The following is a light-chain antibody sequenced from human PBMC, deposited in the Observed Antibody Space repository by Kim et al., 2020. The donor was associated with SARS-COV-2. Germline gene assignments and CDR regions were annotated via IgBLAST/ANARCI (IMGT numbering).Light chain of an antibody. CDR3: NSRDRSLNHVI. Sequence: WRQTVNIPFQGDSLTTYYASCYQQKPGQSPLLVIFCKYNRPSGIPDLFSASSSGNTASLTITGAPAEDEAYYYCNSRDRSLNHVIFGGGTQLTVL. CDR1: SLTTYY. CDR2: CKY. J-gene: IGLJ2*01. V-gene: IGLV3-19*01.